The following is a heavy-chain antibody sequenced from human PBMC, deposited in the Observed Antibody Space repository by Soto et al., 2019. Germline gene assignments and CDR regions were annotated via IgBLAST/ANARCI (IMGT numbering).Heavy chain of an antibody. CDR1: GYSFNNYS. Sequence: QVQLVQSGAEVKKPGASVKVSCKTSGYSFNNYSISWVRHAPGQGLEWMGWISDYNGNTNYRQKFQGRVTMTTDTSTKTVYRVLVTLRSDDTAVYYCARDGYYDSGCYGMDVWGRGTTVTVSS. J-gene: IGHJ6*02. V-gene: IGHV1-18*01. CDR2: ISDYNGNT. D-gene: IGHD3-10*01. CDR3: ARDGYYDSGCYGMDV.